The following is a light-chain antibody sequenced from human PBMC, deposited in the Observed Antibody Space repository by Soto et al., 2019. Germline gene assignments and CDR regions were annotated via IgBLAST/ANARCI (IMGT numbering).Light chain of an antibody. J-gene: IGKJ5*01. CDR2: AAS. V-gene: IGKV3-20*01. CDR3: QQYASSSIT. Sequence: EIVLTQSPGTLSLSPGERATLSCRASQSVSSSYLVWYQQKPGQAPRLLIFAASVRATGIPDRFSGSGSGTDFTLTISRLEPEDFAVYYCQQYASSSITFGQGTRLEIK. CDR1: QSVSSSY.